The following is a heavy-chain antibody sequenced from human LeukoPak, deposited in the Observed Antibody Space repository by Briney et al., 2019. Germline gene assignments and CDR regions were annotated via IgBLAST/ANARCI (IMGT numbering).Heavy chain of an antibody. CDR3: AKDSALGSSWYSPQDY. J-gene: IGHJ4*02. CDR2: ISSSSSYI. D-gene: IGHD6-13*01. V-gene: IGHV3-21*01. Sequence: GGSLRLSCAASGFTFSSYSMNWVRQAPGKGLEWVSSISSSSSYIYYADSVKGRFTISRDNSKNTLYLQMNSLRAEDTAVYYCAKDSALGSSWYSPQDYWGQGTLVTVSS. CDR1: GFTFSSYS.